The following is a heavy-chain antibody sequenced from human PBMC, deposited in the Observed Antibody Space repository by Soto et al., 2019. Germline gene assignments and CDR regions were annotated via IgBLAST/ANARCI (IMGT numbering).Heavy chain of an antibody. J-gene: IGHJ3*02. CDR3: AKDVGNYGDYGGAFDI. Sequence: EVQLVESGGGLVQPGRSLRLSCAASGFTVDDYAMHWVRQAPGKGLEWVSGISWNSGNIGYADSVKGRFTISRDNVKKSLYMEMNSLRAEDTALYYCAKDVGNYGDYGGAFDIWGQGTMVTVSS. CDR1: GFTVDDYA. CDR2: ISWNSGNI. V-gene: IGHV3-9*01. D-gene: IGHD4-17*01.